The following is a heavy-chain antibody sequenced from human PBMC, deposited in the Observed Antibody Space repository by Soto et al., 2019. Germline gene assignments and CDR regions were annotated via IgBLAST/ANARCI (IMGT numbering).Heavy chain of an antibody. Sequence: GGSLRLSCAASGVTFSTYWMHWVRQAPGKGPVWVSRINGDGSSTAYADSVKGRFTISRDNAKKTLFLQMNSLRAEAKAMYSCARDLGSWGQGTLVTVSS. CDR2: INGDGSST. CDR3: ARDLGS. V-gene: IGHV3-74*01. CDR1: GVTFSTYW. J-gene: IGHJ5*02. D-gene: IGHD3-16*01.